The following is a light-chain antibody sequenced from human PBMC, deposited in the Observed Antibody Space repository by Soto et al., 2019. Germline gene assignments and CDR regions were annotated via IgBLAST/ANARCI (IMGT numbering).Light chain of an antibody. CDR1: SSNIGSNY. CDR2: RNN. Sequence: QAVVTQPPSASGTPGQRVTISCSGSSSNIGSNYVYWYQQLPGTAPKLLIYRNNQRPSGVPDRFSGSKSGTSASLAISGLRSEDEADYYCAAWDDSLSVNVVFGGGTQLTVL. V-gene: IGLV1-47*01. CDR3: AAWDDSLSVNVV. J-gene: IGLJ2*01.